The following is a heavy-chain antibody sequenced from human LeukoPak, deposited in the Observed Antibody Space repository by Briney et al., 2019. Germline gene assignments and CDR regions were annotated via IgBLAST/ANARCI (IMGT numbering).Heavy chain of an antibody. CDR2: ISYDGSNK. V-gene: IGHV3-30-3*01. CDR1: GFTFSSYA. CDR3: VRYEFDY. J-gene: IGHJ4*02. Sequence: GGSLRLSCAASGFTFSSYAMHWVRQAPGKGLEWVAVISYDGSNKYYADSVKGRFTISRDNAKNSTYLQMNSLRVEDTAVYYCVRYEFDYWGQGTLVTVSS. D-gene: IGHD2-8*01.